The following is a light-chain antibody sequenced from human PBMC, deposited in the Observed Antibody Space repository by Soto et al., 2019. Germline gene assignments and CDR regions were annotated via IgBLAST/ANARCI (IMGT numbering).Light chain of an antibody. J-gene: IGKJ3*01. V-gene: IGKV3-15*01. CDR1: QSVSSN. CDR3: QQYNYWPPS. CDR2: GTS. Sequence: EVVMTQSPATLSVSPGERATLSCRASQSVSSNLAWYQQKPGQAPRLLIHGTSTRATGVPARFSGSGSGTESTLIISSLQSEDFAVYYCQQYNYWPPSFGPGTKVDIK.